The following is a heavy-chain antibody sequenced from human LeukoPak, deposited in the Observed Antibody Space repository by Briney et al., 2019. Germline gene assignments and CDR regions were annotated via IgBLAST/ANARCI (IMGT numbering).Heavy chain of an antibody. D-gene: IGHD3-10*01. CDR3: ATDRLLWFGAMGYYYGMDV. CDR1: GYTFTSYD. Sequence: ASVKVSCKASGYTFTSYDINWVRQATGQGLEWMGWMNPNSGNTGYAQKFQGRVTMTRNTSISTAYMELSSLRSEDTAVYYCATDRLLWFGAMGYYYGMDVWGQGTTVTVSS. CDR2: MNPNSGNT. J-gene: IGHJ6*02. V-gene: IGHV1-8*01.